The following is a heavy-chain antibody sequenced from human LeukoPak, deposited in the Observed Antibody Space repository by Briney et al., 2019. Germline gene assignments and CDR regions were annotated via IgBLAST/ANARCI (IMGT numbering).Heavy chain of an antibody. CDR3: ARDSHYYDSSGTSDY. V-gene: IGHV3-21*01. CDR2: ISSSSSYI. CDR1: GFTFSSYS. J-gene: IGHJ4*02. D-gene: IGHD3-22*01. Sequence: GGSLRLSCAASGFTFSSYSMNWVRQAPGKGLEWVSSISSSSSYIYYADSVKGRFTISRDNAKNSLYLQMNSLRAEDTAVYYCARDSHYYDSSGTSDYWGQGTLVTVSS.